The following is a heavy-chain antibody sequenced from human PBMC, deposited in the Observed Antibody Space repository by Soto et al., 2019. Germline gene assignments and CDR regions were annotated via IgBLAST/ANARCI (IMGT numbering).Heavy chain of an antibody. CDR1: GFTFDDYT. J-gene: IGHJ4*02. V-gene: IGHV3-43*01. CDR3: AKGTRGNSPELDF. CDR2: ISWDGDGA. Sequence: GGSLRLSCAASGFTFDDYTMHWVRQTPGKGLEWVSLISWDGDGAYYADSVRGRFTISRDNSKNSLFLQMNNVRAEDDALYFCAKGTRGNSPELDFWGQGTLVTVSS. D-gene: IGHD1-1*01.